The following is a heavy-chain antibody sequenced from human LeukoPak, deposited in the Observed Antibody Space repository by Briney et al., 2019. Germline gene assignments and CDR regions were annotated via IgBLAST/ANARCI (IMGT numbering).Heavy chain of an antibody. CDR2: MYYSGST. V-gene: IGHV4-30-4*01. Sequence: PSGTLSLTCTVSGGSVSSGDYYWSWIRQPPGKGLEWIGYMYYSGSTYYNPSLKSRVTISVDTSKNQFSLRLSSVTAADTAVYYCVRRMVGAIRPFDYWGQGTQVTVSS. J-gene: IGHJ4*02. CDR3: VRRMVGAIRPFDY. D-gene: IGHD1-26*01. CDR1: GGSVSSGDYY.